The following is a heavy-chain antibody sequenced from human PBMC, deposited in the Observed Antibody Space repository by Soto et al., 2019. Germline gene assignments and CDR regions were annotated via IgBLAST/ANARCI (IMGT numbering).Heavy chain of an antibody. CDR2: ISYDGSNK. CDR1: GFTFSIYG. V-gene: IGHV3-30*18. CDR3: AKDTYSSSSDYFDY. D-gene: IGHD6-6*01. Sequence: PGGSLRLSCAASGFTFSIYGMHWVRQAPGKGLEWVAVISYDGSNKYYADSVKGRFTISRDNSKNTLYLQMNSLRAEDTAVYYCAKDTYSSSSDYFDYWGQGTLVTVSS. J-gene: IGHJ4*02.